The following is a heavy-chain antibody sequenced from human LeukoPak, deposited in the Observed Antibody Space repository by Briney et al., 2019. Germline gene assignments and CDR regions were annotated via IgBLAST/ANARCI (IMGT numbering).Heavy chain of an antibody. D-gene: IGHD5-18*01. J-gene: IGHJ6*03. V-gene: IGHV3-21*04. CDR3: ARFRYSYGYSYYHMDV. CDR2: ISTSSSYI. CDR1: GFTFSSYG. Sequence: PGGSLRLSCAASGFTFSSYGMNWVRQAPGKGLEWVSSISTSSSYIYYADAVKGRFTISRDNAKNSLYLQMNSLRAEDTAVYYCARFRYSYGYSYYHMDVWGKGTTVTISS.